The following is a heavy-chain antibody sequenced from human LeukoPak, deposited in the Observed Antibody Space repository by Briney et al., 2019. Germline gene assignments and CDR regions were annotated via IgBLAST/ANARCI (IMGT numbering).Heavy chain of an antibody. CDR1: GYTFNTYG. D-gene: IGHD3-22*01. Sequence: ASVKVSCKPYGYTFNTYGITWVRQAPGQGLEWVGWISPYNGNTNYAQKFQGRVTMTTDTSTSTAYMELRSLRSDDTAVYYCARGPHERSGYPDDWGQGTLVTVSS. V-gene: IGHV1-18*01. J-gene: IGHJ4*02. CDR2: ISPYNGNT. CDR3: ARGPHERSGYPDD.